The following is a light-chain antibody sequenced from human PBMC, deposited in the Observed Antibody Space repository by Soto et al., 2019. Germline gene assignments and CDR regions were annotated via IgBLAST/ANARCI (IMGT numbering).Light chain of an antibody. CDR3: SSYTSSNTLYV. V-gene: IGLV2-14*01. J-gene: IGLJ1*01. Sequence: QSVLTQPASLSGSPGQSITISCTGTTSDVGDYNYVSWYQQHPGKAPKLIIYDVSNRPSGVSNRFSGSKSGNTASLTISGLRAEDEADYYCSSYTSSNTLYVFGTGTKVTVL. CDR2: DVS. CDR1: TSDVGDYNY.